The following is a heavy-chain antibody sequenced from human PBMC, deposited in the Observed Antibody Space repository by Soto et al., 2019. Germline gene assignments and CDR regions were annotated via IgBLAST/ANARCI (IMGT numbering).Heavy chain of an antibody. CDR3: AREIVVASFNYYGMDV. D-gene: IGHD1-26*01. CDR1: GFTFSSYD. CDR2: ISFDGSNK. J-gene: IGHJ6*02. Sequence: GGSLRLSCAASGFTFSSYDIHWVRQAPGKGLEWVAVISFDGSNKYYADSVKGRFTISRDNSKNTLYLQMNSLRAEDTAVYYCAREIVVASFNYYGMDVWGQGTTVTVSS. V-gene: IGHV3-30*03.